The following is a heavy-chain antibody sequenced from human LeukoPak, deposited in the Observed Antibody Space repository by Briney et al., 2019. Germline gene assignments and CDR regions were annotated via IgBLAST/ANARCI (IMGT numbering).Heavy chain of an antibody. J-gene: IGHJ5*02. CDR3: AKWNSSWYGQHNWFDP. Sequence: PGRSLRLACAASGFTFSSYAMSWVRQAPGKGLEWVSAISGSGGSTYYADSVKGRFTISRDNSKNTLYLQMNSLRAEDTAVYYCAKWNSSWYGQHNWFDPWGQGTLVTVSS. V-gene: IGHV3-23*01. D-gene: IGHD6-13*01. CDR1: GFTFSSYA. CDR2: ISGSGGST.